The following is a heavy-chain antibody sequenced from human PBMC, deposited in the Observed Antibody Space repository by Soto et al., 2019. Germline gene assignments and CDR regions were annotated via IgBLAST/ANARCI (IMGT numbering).Heavy chain of an antibody. J-gene: IGHJ6*02. Sequence: EVQLLESGGGLVQPGGSLRLACAASGFTFSSYAMSWVRQAPGKGLEWVSAISGTVGSTYYADSVKGRFTISRDKSKNTLYLQMNSLRAEDTAVYYCARTPYSSYLKNGLDVWGQGTTVTVS. CDR2: ISGTVGST. CDR1: GFTFSSYA. CDR3: ARTPYSSYLKNGLDV. D-gene: IGHD6-6*01. V-gene: IGHV3-23*01.